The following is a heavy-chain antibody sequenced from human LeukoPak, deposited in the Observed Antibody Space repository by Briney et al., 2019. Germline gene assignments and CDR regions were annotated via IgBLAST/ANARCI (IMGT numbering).Heavy chain of an antibody. J-gene: IGHJ4*02. D-gene: IGHD3-10*01. CDR3: ARHGSGSYSTFDY. CDR2: IKEDGGEG. Sequence: GGSLRLSCAASGFTFSSYWMTWVRQAPGKGLEWVANIKEDGGEGYYVDSVKGRFTVSRDNAKNSLYLQLTSLRAEDTAVYYCARHGSGSYSTFDYWGQGTLVTVSS. CDR1: GFTFSSYW. V-gene: IGHV3-7*01.